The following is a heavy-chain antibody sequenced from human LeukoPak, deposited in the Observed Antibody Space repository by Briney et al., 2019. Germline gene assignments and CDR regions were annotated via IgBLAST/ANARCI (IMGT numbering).Heavy chain of an antibody. CDR1: GFTFSSYS. CDR3: ARDPQDKRRTTVNY. Sequence: GGSLRLSCAASGFTFSSYSMNWVRQAPGKGLEWVSSISSSSSYIYYADSVKGRFTISRDNAKNSLYLQMNSLRAEDTAVHYCARDPQDKRRTTVNYWGQGTLVTVSS. CDR2: ISSSSSYI. D-gene: IGHD1-7*01. V-gene: IGHV3-21*01. J-gene: IGHJ4*02.